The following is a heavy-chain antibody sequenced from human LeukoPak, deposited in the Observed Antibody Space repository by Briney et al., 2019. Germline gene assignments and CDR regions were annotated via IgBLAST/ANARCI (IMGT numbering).Heavy chain of an antibody. CDR1: GFSLSNYW. D-gene: IGHD3-16*01. CDR3: SRDTYGYEDH. Sequence: GGSLRLSCSPPGFSLSNYWMHWVRQAPGKGLVWVSRINPDGSVTNHADSVKGRFTISRDNAKNTLYLQTNSLGVEDTAVYYCSRDTYGYEDHWGQGTLVTVSS. J-gene: IGHJ4*02. CDR2: INPDGSVT. V-gene: IGHV3-74*01.